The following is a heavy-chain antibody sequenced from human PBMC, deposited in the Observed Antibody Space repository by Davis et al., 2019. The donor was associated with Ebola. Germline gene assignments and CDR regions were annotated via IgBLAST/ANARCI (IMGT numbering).Heavy chain of an antibody. V-gene: IGHV3-30*03. J-gene: IGHJ4*02. CDR2: ISYDGSNK. CDR3: ARSHLRIAVAGFFDY. Sequence: PGGSLRLSCAASGFTFSSYGMHWVRQAPGKGLEWVAVISYDGSNKYYADSVKGRFAISRDNSKNTLYMQMNSLRAEDTAVYYCARSHLRIAVAGFFDYWGQGTLVTVSS. CDR1: GFTFSSYG. D-gene: IGHD6-19*01.